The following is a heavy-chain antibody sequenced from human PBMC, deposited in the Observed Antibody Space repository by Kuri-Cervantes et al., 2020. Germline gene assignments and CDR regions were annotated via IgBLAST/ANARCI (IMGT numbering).Heavy chain of an antibody. CDR3: ARGLRGSDC. J-gene: IGHJ4*02. V-gene: IGHV4-61*08. Sequence: GSLRLSCTVSGGSISSGGYYWSWIRQPPGKGLEWIGYIYCSGSTNYNPSLKSRVTISVDTSKNQFSLKLSSVTAADTAVYYCARGLRGSDCWGQGTLVTVSS. D-gene: IGHD2-15*01. CDR2: IYCSGST. CDR1: GGSISSGGYY.